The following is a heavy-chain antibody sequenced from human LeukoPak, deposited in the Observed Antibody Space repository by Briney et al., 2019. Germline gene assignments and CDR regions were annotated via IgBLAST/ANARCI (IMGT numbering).Heavy chain of an antibody. J-gene: IGHJ3*02. V-gene: IGHV1-58*01. CDR2: IVGGSGNT. D-gene: IGHD3-22*01. Sequence: SVKVSCKASGFIFSRSAVQWVRQARGQRLEWIGRIVGGSGNTNYAQKFQERVTMTRDMSTGTAYMELSSLRSEDTAVYYCAAGNYYDSSGYYPYAFDIWGQGTMVTVSS. CDR1: GFIFSRSA. CDR3: AAGNYYDSSGYYPYAFDI.